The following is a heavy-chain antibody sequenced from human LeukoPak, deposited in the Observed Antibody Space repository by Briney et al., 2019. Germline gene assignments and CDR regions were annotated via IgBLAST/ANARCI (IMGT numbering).Heavy chain of an antibody. V-gene: IGHV4-59*01. CDR1: GGSISSYY. J-gene: IGHJ4*02. CDR3: ARENYYDSSEYGY. Sequence: SETLSLTCTVSGGSISSYYWSWIRQPPGKGLEWIGYIYYSGSTNYNPSLKSRVTISVDTSKNQFSLKLSSVTAADTAVYYCARENYYDSSEYGYWGQGTLVTVSS. CDR2: IYYSGST. D-gene: IGHD3-22*01.